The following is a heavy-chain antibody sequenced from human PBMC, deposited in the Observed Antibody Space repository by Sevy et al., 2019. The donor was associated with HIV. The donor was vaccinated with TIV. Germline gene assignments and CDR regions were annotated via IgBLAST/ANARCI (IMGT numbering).Heavy chain of an antibody. D-gene: IGHD4-4*01. J-gene: IGHJ6*02. CDR2: ILSGGRT. CDR1: GFAVSDNC. V-gene: IGHV3-53*01. Sequence: GGSLRLSCAVSGFAVSDNCMSWVRQSPGKGLEWVSVILSGGRTSYADSVKGRFTVSRDGSKNTLYLQMDNLRAEDTATYCCARDRVVHNDYIFVAYYYGMDVWGQGTTVTVSS. CDR3: ARDRVVHNDYIFVAYYYGMDV.